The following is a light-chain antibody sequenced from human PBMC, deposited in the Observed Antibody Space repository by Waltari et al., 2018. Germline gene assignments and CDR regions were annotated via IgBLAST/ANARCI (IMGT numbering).Light chain of an antibody. CDR3: QQRNNRPTT. CDR2: GAS. CDR1: QSVNSY. J-gene: IGKJ5*01. Sequence: EIVLQHPPAPLAFFPGGRTPLSCRDNQSVNSYLAWYQQKPGQAPRLLIYGASNWATGIPDRFSGRGSGTDFTLTISSLEAEDFAVYYCQQRNNRPTTFGQGTRLEIK. V-gene: IGKV3-11*01.